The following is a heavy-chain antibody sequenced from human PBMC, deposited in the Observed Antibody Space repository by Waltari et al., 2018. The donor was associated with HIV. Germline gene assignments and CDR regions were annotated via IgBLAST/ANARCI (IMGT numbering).Heavy chain of an antibody. V-gene: IGHV4-39*01. D-gene: IGHD3-22*01. CDR1: GGSISSSSYY. CDR3: ARVSSGSDY. CDR2: IYYSGNT. Sequence: QLQLQESGPGLVKPSETLSLTCTVSGGSISSSSYYWGWIRQPPGKGLEWIGTIYYSGNTYYNPSLKSRVTISVDTSKNQFSLKLSSVTAADTAVYYCARVSSGSDYWGQGTLVTVSS. J-gene: IGHJ4*02.